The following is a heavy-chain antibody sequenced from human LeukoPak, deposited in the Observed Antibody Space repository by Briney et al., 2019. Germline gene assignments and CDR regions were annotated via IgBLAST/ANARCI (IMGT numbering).Heavy chain of an antibody. CDR3: ARDGIQGSWFDP. J-gene: IGHJ5*02. CDR2: INHSGST. Sequence: PSETLSLTCAVYGGSFSGYYWSWIRQPPGKGLEWIGEINHSGSTNYNPSLKSRVTISVDTSKNQFSLKLSSVTAADTAVYYCARDGIQGSWFDPWGQGTLVTVSS. D-gene: IGHD5-18*01. CDR1: GGSFSGYY. V-gene: IGHV4-34*01.